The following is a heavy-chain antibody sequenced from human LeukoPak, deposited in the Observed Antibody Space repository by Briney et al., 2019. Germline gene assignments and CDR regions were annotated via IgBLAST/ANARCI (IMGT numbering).Heavy chain of an antibody. V-gene: IGHV4-34*01. J-gene: IGHJ6*03. CDR2: INHSGST. Sequence: KPSETLSLTCAVYGGSFSGYYWSWIRQPPGKGLEWIGEINHSGSTNYNPSLKSRVTISVDTSKNQFSLKLSSVTAADTAVYYCARSIAAPPYYYYMDVWGKGTTVTVSS. D-gene: IGHD6-25*01. CDR1: GGSFSGYY. CDR3: ARSIAAPPYYYYMDV.